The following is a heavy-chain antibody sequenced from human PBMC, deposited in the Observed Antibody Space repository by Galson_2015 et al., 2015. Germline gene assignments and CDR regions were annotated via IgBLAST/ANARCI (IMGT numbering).Heavy chain of an antibody. Sequence: AISGDSVSSNSAAWNWIRQSPSRGLEWLGRTYYRSKWYNDYAVSVKSRITINPDTSKNQFSLQLNSVTPEDTAVYYCARDLFSSRSGAFDIWGQGTMVTVSS. J-gene: IGHJ3*02. CDR2: TYYRSKWYN. CDR1: GDSVSSNSAA. D-gene: IGHD3-10*01. V-gene: IGHV6-1*01. CDR3: ARDLFSSRSGAFDI.